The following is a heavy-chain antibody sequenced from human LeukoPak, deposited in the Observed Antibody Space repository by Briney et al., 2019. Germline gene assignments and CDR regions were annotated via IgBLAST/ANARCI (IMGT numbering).Heavy chain of an antibody. D-gene: IGHD5-18*01. J-gene: IGHJ4*02. Sequence: PGGSLRLSCAASGFTFGSYSMNWVRQAPGKGLEWVSSISSSSSYIYYADSVKGRFTISRDNAKNSLYLQMNSLRAEDTAVYYCARDHVDTAMVRSYWGQGTLVTVSS. V-gene: IGHV3-21*01. CDR3: ARDHVDTAMVRSY. CDR1: GFTFGSYS. CDR2: ISSSSSYI.